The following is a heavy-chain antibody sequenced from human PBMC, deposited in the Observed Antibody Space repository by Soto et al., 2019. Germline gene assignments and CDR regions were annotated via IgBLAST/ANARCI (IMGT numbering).Heavy chain of an antibody. V-gene: IGHV1-18*01. CDR1: GYTFTNYA. CDR2: ISAYNGNT. Sequence: QVQLVQSGAEVKKPGASVKVSCKASGYTFTNYAFSWVRQAPGQGLEWMGWISAYNGNTNYPQKLQGRVTMTTDISTSTAYMELRSLRSDDTAVYYCARDLAAAGPFDCWGQGTLVTVSS. D-gene: IGHD6-13*01. CDR3: ARDLAAAGPFDC. J-gene: IGHJ4*02.